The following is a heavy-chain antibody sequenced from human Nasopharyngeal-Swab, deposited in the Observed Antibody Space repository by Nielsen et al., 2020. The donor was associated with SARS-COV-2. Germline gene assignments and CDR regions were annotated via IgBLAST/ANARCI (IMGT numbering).Heavy chain of an antibody. CDR2: ISGSGGST. V-gene: IGHV3-23*01. CDR3: AKDPTVLTGYSHNWFDP. Sequence: GGSLRLSCAASGFTFSSYAMSWVRQAPGKGLEWVSAISGSGGSTYYADSVKGRFTIPRDNSKNTLYLQMNSLRAEDTAVYYCAKDPTVLTGYSHNWFDPWGQGTLVTVSS. D-gene: IGHD3-9*01. J-gene: IGHJ5*02. CDR1: GFTFSSYA.